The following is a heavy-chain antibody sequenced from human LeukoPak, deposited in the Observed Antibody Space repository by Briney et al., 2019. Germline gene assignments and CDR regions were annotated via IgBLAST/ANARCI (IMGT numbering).Heavy chain of an antibody. CDR2: IKQDGSEK. D-gene: IGHD3-22*01. V-gene: IGHV3-7*01. CDR3: ARLERITMIVVVSGFPYYFDY. CDR1: GFTFSSYW. Sequence: GGSLRLSSAASGFTFSSYWMSWVRQAPGKGLEWVANIKQDGSEKYYVDSVKGRFTISRDNAKNSLYLQMNSLRAEDTAVYYCARLERITMIVVVSGFPYYFDYWGQGTLVTVSS. J-gene: IGHJ4*02.